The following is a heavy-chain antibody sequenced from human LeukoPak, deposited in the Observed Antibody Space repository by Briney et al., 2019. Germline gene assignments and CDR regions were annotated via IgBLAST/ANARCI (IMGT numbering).Heavy chain of an antibody. J-gene: IGHJ4*02. CDR2: IKRKTDGGTT. CDR3: TTDPSVLVVGY. CDR1: GFTFSNAW. V-gene: IGHV3-15*01. Sequence: GGSLRLSCVASGFTFSNAWMNWVRQAPGKGLEWVGRIKRKTDGGTTEYAAPVQGRFTISRDDSTNTLYLQMNSLKTEDTAVYYCTTDPSVLVVGYWGQGTLVTVSS. D-gene: IGHD2-15*01.